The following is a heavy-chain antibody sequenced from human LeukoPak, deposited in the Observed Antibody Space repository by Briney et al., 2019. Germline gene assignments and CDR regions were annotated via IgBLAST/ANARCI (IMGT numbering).Heavy chain of an antibody. V-gene: IGHV4-4*07. D-gene: IGHD3-22*01. CDR2: IYTRGST. Sequence: PSETLSLTSAVSGGSISSYYWSWIRQPPGGGLEWIWRIYTRGSTNYNPSLKCRATISLDTSRNQFSLKVSSVTAADPAVYYCASMLSYYYDSSGYTPAPTLFDYWRQGTLVTVSS. J-gene: IGHJ4*02. CDR3: ASMLSYYYDSSGYTPAPTLFDY. CDR1: GGSISSYY.